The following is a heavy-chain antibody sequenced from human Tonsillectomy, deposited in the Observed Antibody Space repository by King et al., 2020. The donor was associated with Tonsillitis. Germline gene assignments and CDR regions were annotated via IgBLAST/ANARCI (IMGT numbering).Heavy chain of an antibody. Sequence: VQLQESGPGLVKPSQTLSLTCTVSAGSITCGSFYWSWIRQPAGKGLEWIGRIYTSGSTDYNPSLKSRVTMSVDTSKKKFSLKLTSVTAADTAVYYCAREVVGEYNWCDPWGQGTLVTVSS. CDR2: IYTSGST. D-gene: IGHD2-15*01. CDR1: AGSITCGSFY. J-gene: IGHJ5*02. CDR3: AREVVGEYNWCDP. V-gene: IGHV4-61*02.